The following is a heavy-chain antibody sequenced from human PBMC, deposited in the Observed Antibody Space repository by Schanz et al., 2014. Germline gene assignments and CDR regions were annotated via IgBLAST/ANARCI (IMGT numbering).Heavy chain of an antibody. CDR3: AREWSSFDY. CDR1: GASIRSHY. Sequence: QVQLQESGPGLVKPSETLSLTCTVSGASIRSHYWSWIRQPAGKGLEWIGHIYSSGSTNYNPSLKSRVTMSVDTSKNQFSLNLNSVTAADTAVYYCAREWSSFDYWGQGALVTVSS. V-gene: IGHV4-4*07. CDR2: IYSSGST. J-gene: IGHJ4*02. D-gene: IGHD3-10*01.